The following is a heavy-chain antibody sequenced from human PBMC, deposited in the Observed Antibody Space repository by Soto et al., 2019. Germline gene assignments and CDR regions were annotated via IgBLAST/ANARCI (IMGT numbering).Heavy chain of an antibody. CDR3: AGEKVGTTGIDF. CDR2: MNPNSGNT. V-gene: IGHV1-8*01. J-gene: IGHJ4*02. CDR1: GYTFTGYD. Sequence: QAQLVQSGAEVKKPGASVKVSCKASGYTFTGYDINWVRQATGQGLEWMGWMNPNSGNTGYAQNFQGRVTMTRDNSIPTAYMELTSLRDDDSDVYYCAGEKVGTTGIDFWGQGTLVTVSS. D-gene: IGHD1-26*01.